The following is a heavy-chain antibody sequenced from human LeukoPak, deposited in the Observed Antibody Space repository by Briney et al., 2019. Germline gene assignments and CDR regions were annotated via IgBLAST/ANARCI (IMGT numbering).Heavy chain of an antibody. CDR3: ARVSPIAAAGSSYYYAIDV. Sequence: SETLSLTCTVSGGSINNYYWSWIRQPPGKGLEWIGRIYSSGTTTYNPSLKSRVAMSVDTSRNQFSLKLNSVTAADTAVYYCARVSPIAAAGSSYYYAIDVWGQGTTVTVSS. J-gene: IGHJ6*02. D-gene: IGHD6-25*01. CDR2: IYSSGTT. V-gene: IGHV4-4*07. CDR1: GGSINNYY.